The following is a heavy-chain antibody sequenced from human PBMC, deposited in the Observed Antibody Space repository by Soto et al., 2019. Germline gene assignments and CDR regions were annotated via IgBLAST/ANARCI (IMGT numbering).Heavy chain of an antibody. CDR3: ARDGQGMEQQPSNWFDP. CDR1: GFTFSSYA. V-gene: IGHV3-30-3*01. Sequence: QVQLVESGGGVVQPGRSLRLSCAASGFTFSSYAMHWVRQAPGKGLEWVAVISYDGSNKYYADSVKGRFTISRDNSKNTLYLQMNSLRAEDTAVYYCARDGQGMEQQPSNWFDPWGQGTLVTVSS. D-gene: IGHD6-13*01. CDR2: ISYDGSNK. J-gene: IGHJ5*02.